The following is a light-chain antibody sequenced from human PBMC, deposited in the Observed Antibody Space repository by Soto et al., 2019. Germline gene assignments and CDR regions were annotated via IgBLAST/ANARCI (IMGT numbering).Light chain of an antibody. J-gene: IGKJ5*01. V-gene: IGKV3-11*01. CDR2: DAS. Sequence: EVVLTQSPATLSLSPGERATLSCRASQSVSNYLAWYQKKPGQAPRLLIYDASNRATGIPARFSGSGSGTAFTLTISSLEPEDFAVYYCQQRSNWITFGQGTRLEIE. CDR1: QSVSNY. CDR3: QQRSNWIT.